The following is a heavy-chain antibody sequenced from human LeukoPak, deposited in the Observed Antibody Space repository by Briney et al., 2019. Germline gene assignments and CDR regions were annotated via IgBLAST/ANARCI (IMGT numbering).Heavy chain of an antibody. CDR3: ARGHLSYYYDSSGPGFDY. CDR1: GGSFSGYY. J-gene: IGHJ4*02. D-gene: IGHD3-22*01. Sequence: SETLSLTCAVYGGSFSGYYWSWIRQPPGKGLEWIGEINHSGSTNYNPSLKSRVTISVDTSKNQFSLKLSSVTAADTAVYYCARGHLSYYYDSSGPGFDYWGQGTLVTVSS. CDR2: INHSGST. V-gene: IGHV4-34*01.